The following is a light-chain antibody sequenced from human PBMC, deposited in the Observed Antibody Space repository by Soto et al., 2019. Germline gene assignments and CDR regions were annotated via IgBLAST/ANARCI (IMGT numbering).Light chain of an antibody. Sequence: TQSPSSLSASVGDRVTITCRASPAIASFLAWYQQKPGTAPKLLIYGASTLQSGVPSRFSGSRSGTDYTLTIASLQPEDFAVYYCQQRSNWPFTFGPGTKVDIK. J-gene: IGKJ3*01. CDR1: PAIASF. CDR3: QQRSNWPFT. V-gene: IGKV1-9*01. CDR2: GAS.